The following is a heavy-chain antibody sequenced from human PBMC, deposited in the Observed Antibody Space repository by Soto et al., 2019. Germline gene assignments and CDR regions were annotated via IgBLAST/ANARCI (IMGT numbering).Heavy chain of an antibody. D-gene: IGHD3-22*01. CDR1: GGTFSSYA. Sequence: QVQLVQSGAEVKKPGSSVKVSCKASGGTFSSYAISWVRQAPGQGLEWMGGIIPIFGTANYAQKFQGRVTITADESTSTAYMELSSLRSEDTAVYYWARVLDDSSGYYLDYWGQGTLVTVSS. V-gene: IGHV1-69*01. J-gene: IGHJ4*02. CDR2: IIPIFGTA. CDR3: ARVLDDSSGYYLDY.